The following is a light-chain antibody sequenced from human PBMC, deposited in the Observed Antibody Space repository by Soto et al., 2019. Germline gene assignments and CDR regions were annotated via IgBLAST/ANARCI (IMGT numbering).Light chain of an antibody. J-gene: IGLJ1*01. CDR1: SSNIGSNT. Sequence: QSALTQPPSASGTPGQRATISCSGSSSNIGSNTVNWYQQLPGTAPKLLIYSNNQRPSGVPDRFSGSKSGTSASLAISGLQSEDEADYYCAAWDDSLNGYAFGTGTKVTVL. CDR2: SNN. CDR3: AAWDDSLNGYA. V-gene: IGLV1-44*01.